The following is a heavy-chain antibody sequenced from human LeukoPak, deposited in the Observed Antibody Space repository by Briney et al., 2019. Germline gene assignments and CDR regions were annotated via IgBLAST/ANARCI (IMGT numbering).Heavy chain of an antibody. D-gene: IGHD1-26*01. CDR2: ISYDGSNK. V-gene: IGHV3-30*09. CDR3: AGGSDAFDI. J-gene: IGHJ3*02. Sequence: GGSLRLSCAASGFTFSSYAMHWVRQAPGKGLEWVAVISYDGSNKYYADSVKGRFAISRDNSKNTLYLQMNSLRAEDTAVYYCAGGSDAFDIWGQGTMVTVSS. CDR1: GFTFSSYA.